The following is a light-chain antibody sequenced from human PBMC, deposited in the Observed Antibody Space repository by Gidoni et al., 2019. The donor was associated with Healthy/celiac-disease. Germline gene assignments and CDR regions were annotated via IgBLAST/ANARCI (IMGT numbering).Light chain of an antibody. J-gene: IGKJ4*01. V-gene: IGKV3-11*01. CDR1: QSVSSY. Sequence: EIVLTQSPATLSLYPGERATLSCRASQSVSSYLSWYQQKHGQAPRLLIYDASTSSTGIPARFSGSGSGTDFTLTISSLEPEDFAVYYCQQRSNWRALTFXGXTKVEIK. CDR2: DAS. CDR3: QQRSNWRALT.